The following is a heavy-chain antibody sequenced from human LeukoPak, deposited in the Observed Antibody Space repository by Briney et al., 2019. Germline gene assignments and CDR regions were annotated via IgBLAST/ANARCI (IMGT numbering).Heavy chain of an antibody. D-gene: IGHD2-2*01. J-gene: IGHJ4*02. CDR3: VRGARYAGDY. CDR1: GGSISGYY. V-gene: IGHV4-59*12. Sequence: SETLSLTCTVSGGSISGYYWSWIRQPPGKGLEWLGYIYSSGSTIYNPSLKSRVTISVDTSKNQISLKVTSVTAADTAVYYCVRGARYAGDYWGQGSLVTVSS. CDR2: IYSSGST.